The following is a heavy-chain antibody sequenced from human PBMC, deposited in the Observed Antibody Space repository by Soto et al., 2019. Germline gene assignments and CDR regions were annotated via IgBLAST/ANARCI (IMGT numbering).Heavy chain of an antibody. D-gene: IGHD6-13*01. CDR3: ARPSIAAAGTYYYYGMDV. Sequence: QLQLQESGPGLVKPSETLSLTCTVSGGSISSSSYYWGWIRQPPGKGLEWIGSIYYSGSTYYNPSLKSRVPISVDTSKNQFSLKLSSVTAADTAVYYCARPSIAAAGTYYYYGMDVWGQGTTVTVSS. J-gene: IGHJ6*02. CDR1: GGSISSSSYY. CDR2: IYYSGST. V-gene: IGHV4-39*01.